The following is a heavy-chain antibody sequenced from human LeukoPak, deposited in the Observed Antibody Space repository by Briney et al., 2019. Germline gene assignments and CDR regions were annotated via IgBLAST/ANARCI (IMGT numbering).Heavy chain of an antibody. CDR1: GYSFIDYY. D-gene: IGHD6-13*01. J-gene: IGHJ1*01. CDR2: INSNSADT. V-gene: IGHV1-2*02. Sequence: SVKVSCKTSGYSFIDYYIHWVRQAPGQGLEWMGWINSNSADTNYAQNFQGRITMTRDTSISTAYMELSRLRSDDTALYYCARIGISARGTNFHHWGQGTLVTVSS. CDR3: ARIGISARGTNFHH.